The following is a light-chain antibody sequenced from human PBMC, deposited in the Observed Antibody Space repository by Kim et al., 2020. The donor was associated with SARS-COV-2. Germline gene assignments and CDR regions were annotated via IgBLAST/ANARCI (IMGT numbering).Light chain of an antibody. Sequence: AAVGDRVTMTCRASQSISSWLAWYQQKPGKAPKLLIYKASSLESGVPSRFSGSGSGTEFTLTISSLQPDDFATYYCQQYNSYSWTFGQGTKVDIK. V-gene: IGKV1-5*03. CDR1: QSISSW. J-gene: IGKJ1*01. CDR2: KAS. CDR3: QQYNSYSWT.